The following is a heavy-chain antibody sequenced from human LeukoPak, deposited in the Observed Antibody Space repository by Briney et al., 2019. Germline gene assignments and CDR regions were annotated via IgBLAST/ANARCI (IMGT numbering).Heavy chain of an antibody. D-gene: IGHD1-1*01. J-gene: IGHJ3*02. CDR1: GGSISSYY. CDR3: ARTWTRHDAFDI. Sequence: PSETLSLTCTVSGGSISSYYWSWIRQPPGKGLEWIGYIYYSGSTNYNSSLKSRVTISVDTSKNQFSLKLSSVTAADTAVYYCARTWTRHDAFDIWGQGTMVTVSS. CDR2: IYYSGST. V-gene: IGHV4-59*01.